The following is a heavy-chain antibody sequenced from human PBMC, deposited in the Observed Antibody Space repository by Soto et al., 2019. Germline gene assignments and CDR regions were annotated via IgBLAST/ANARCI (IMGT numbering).Heavy chain of an antibody. CDR2: IYYSGST. J-gene: IGHJ3*02. V-gene: IGHV4-39*01. D-gene: IGHD5-12*01. CDR1: GGSISSSNYY. Sequence: SETLSLTCSVSGGSISSSNYYWGCIRQSPGKGLEWIGSIYYSGSTYHNPSLKSRVTISVDTSKNQFSLRLSSVTAADTAVYYCARSGPIVATTGPEGAFEIWGQGTLVTVPS. CDR3: ARSGPIVATTGPEGAFEI.